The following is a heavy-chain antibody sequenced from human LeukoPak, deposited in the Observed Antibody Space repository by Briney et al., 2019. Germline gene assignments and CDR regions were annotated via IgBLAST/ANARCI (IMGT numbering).Heavy chain of an antibody. CDR3: ARESRATGYNLFDD. V-gene: IGHV3-11*06. J-gene: IGHJ4*02. CDR1: GFTFSDYY. Sequence: GGSLRLSCAASGFTFSDYYMSWLRHAPGKGLEWVSYISSGSSSTNYADSVKGRFTISRDNAKNSLYLQMNSLRAEDTAVYYCARESRATGYNLFDDWGQGTLVTVSS. CDR2: ISSGSSST. D-gene: IGHD1-26*01.